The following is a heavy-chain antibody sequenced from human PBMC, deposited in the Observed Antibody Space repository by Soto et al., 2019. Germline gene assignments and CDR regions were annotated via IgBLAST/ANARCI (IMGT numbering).Heavy chain of an antibody. Sequence: QVQLQQWGAGLLKPSETLSLSCAVYVGSFSGYYWSWIRQPSGKGLEWIGEINHSGITNYNPSLKSRVTISVDTSKNQFSLKLNSVPAADTAVYYCARRSGTLAYWGQGTLVTVSS. CDR3: ARRSGTLAY. CDR1: VGSFSGYY. J-gene: IGHJ4*02. V-gene: IGHV4-34*01. D-gene: IGHD1-26*01. CDR2: INHSGIT.